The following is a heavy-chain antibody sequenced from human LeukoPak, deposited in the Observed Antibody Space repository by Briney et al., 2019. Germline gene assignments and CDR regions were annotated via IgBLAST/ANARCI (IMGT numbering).Heavy chain of an antibody. CDR2: ISGSGGST. Sequence: GGSLRLSCAAAGFTFSSYAMSWVRQAPGKGLEWVAAISGSGGSTYYADSVKGRFTISRDNSKNTLYLQMNSLRAEDTAVYYCYIPYYDTSAYKGYWGQGTLVTVSS. CDR1: GFTFSSYA. CDR3: YIPYYDTSAYKGY. D-gene: IGHD3-22*01. J-gene: IGHJ4*02. V-gene: IGHV3-23*01.